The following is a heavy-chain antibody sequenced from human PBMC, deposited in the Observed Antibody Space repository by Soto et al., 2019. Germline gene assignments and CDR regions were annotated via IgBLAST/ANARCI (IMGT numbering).Heavy chain of an antibody. V-gene: IGHV1-46*03. CDR1: GYTFTSYY. Sequence: ASVKVSRKASGYTFTSYYMHWVRQAPGQGLERKGIINPSGGSTSYAQKIQGRVTMTRDTSTSTVYMEMSRRRSEDTAVYYCSISGIRGNYYCMDVWGQGITVTVSS. J-gene: IGHJ6*02. CDR3: SISGIRGNYYCMDV. CDR2: INPSGGST. D-gene: IGHD3-16*01.